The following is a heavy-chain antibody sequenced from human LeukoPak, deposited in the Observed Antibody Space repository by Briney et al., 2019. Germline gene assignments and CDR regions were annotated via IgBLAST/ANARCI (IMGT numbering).Heavy chain of an antibody. CDR1: GFTFSSYW. CDR2: IKQDGSDN. V-gene: IGHV3-7*05. CDR3: AREGILGYCSSTSCYQWNWFDP. Sequence: GGSLRLSCAASGFTFSSYWMSWVRQAPGKGLEWVANIKQDGSDNYYVDSVKGRFTISRDNAKNSLYLQMNSLRAEDTAVYYCAREGILGYCSSTSCYQWNWFDPWGQGTLVTVSS. D-gene: IGHD2-2*01. J-gene: IGHJ5*02.